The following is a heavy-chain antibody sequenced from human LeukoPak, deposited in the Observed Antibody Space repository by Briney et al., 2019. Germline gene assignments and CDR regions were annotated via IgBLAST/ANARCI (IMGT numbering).Heavy chain of an antibody. CDR3: ARDSDTYDYVWGSYRFDY. CDR2: INPNSGGT. V-gene: IGHV1-2*06. D-gene: IGHD3-16*02. J-gene: IGHJ4*02. CDR1: GYTFTGYY. Sequence: ASVKVSCKASGYTFTGYYMHWVRQAPGQGLEWMGRINPNSGGTNYAQKFQGRVTMTRDTSISTAYMELSRLRSDDTAVYYCARDSDTYDYVWGSYRFDYWGQGTLFTVSS.